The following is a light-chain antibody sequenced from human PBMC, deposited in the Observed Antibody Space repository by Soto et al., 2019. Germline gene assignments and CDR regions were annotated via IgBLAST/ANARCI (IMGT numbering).Light chain of an antibody. CDR2: AAS. Sequence: DIQLTQSPSFLSASVGDRVTITCRASQGINNNLAWYQQNPGTVPKLLIYAASTLQSGVPSRFSGSGSGTEFTLTIISLQPEDFATCYCQHFQSFPITFGGGNRVEI. J-gene: IGKJ4*01. CDR1: QGINNN. V-gene: IGKV1-9*01. CDR3: QHFQSFPIT.